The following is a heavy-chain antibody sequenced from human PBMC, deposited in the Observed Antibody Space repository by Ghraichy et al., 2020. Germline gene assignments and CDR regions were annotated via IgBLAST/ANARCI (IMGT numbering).Heavy chain of an antibody. D-gene: IGHD1-26*01. CDR2: IYYSGST. Sequence: SQTLSLTCTVSGGSISSSSYYWGWIRQPPGKGLEWIGSIYYSGSTYYNPSLKSRVTISVDTSKNQFSLKLSSVTAAETAVYYCARGVSSWPYRRGFVDYWGQGTLVTVSS. CDR1: GGSISSSSYY. V-gene: IGHV4-39*01. CDR3: ARGVSSWPYRRGFVDY. J-gene: IGHJ4*02.